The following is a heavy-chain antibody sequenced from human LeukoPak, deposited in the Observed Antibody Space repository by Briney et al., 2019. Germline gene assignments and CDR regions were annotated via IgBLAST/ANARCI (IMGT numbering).Heavy chain of an antibody. CDR3: ARAYYYDSSGYYKY. V-gene: IGHV5-51*01. D-gene: IGHD3-22*01. Sequence: GKSLKISCKGSGYTFTSYWIGWVRQMPGKGLEWMGIIYPGDSDTRYSPSFQGQVTISADKSISTAYLQWSSLEASDTAMYYCARAYYYDSSGYYKYWGQGTLVTVSS. CDR2: IYPGDSDT. J-gene: IGHJ4*02. CDR1: GYTFTSYW.